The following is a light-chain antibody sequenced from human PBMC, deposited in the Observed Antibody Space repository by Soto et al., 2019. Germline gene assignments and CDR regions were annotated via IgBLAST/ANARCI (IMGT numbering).Light chain of an antibody. CDR1: SSNIGNIY. CDR2: RSN. Sequence: QSVLTQPPSASGTPGQRVTISCSGSSSNIGNIYVHWYQQLPGTAPKLLIYRSNQRPSGVPDRFSGFKSGTSASLAISGLRSEDEADYYCAAWDDSLSGPVFGGGTKLTVL. J-gene: IGLJ3*02. V-gene: IGLV1-47*01. CDR3: AAWDDSLSGPV.